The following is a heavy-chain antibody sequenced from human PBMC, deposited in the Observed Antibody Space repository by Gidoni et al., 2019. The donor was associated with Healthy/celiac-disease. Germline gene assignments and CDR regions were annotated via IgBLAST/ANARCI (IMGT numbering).Heavy chain of an antibody. D-gene: IGHD6-6*01. J-gene: IGHJ5*02. Sequence: QVQLQQWGAGLLKPSETLSLTCAVYGGSFSGYYWSWIRQPPGKGLEWIGEINHSGSTNYNPSLKIRVTISVDTSKNQFSLKLSSVTAADTAVYYCARGGSSIAARRGAYNWFDPWGQGTLVTVSS. V-gene: IGHV4-34*01. CDR2: INHSGST. CDR3: ARGGSSIAARRGAYNWFDP. CDR1: GGSFSGYY.